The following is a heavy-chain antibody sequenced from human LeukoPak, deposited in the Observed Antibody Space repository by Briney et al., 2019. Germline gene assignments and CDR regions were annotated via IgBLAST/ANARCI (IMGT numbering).Heavy chain of an antibody. J-gene: IGHJ5*02. CDR2: INHSGST. CDR3: ARPFPSSSWFNWFDP. D-gene: IGHD6-13*01. V-gene: IGHV4-34*01. Sequence: SETLSLTCAVYGGSFSGYYWSWIRQPPGKGLERIGEINHSGSTNYNPSLKSRVTISVDTSKNQFSLKLSSVTAADTAVYYCARPFPSSSWFNWFDPWGQGTLVTVSS. CDR1: GGSFSGYY.